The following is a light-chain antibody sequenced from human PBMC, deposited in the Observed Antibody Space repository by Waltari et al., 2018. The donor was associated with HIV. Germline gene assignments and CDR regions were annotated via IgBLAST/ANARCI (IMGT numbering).Light chain of an antibody. J-gene: IGKJ2*01. Sequence: DIQMTQSPSSLSASVEDRVTFTCRASQDIGTDLSWYQQRGGKAPKRLIYEASTLQSGVPPRFSVSGSGTQFSLTIIGLQAEDFATYYCLQHHLYPFTFGQGTNLDI. V-gene: IGKV1-17*01. CDR1: QDIGTD. CDR3: LQHHLYPFT. CDR2: EAS.